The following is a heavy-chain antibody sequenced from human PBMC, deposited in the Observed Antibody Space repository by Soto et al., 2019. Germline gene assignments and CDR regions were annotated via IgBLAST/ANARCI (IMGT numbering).Heavy chain of an antibody. Sequence: GSLRLSCAASGFTFSNYAMTWARQAPGKGLEWVSSISGNGDRTYYADSVKGRFTISRDNFKSTLYLQMNSLRADDSAVYYCANWVEGTMVYFDYWGLGTLVTVSS. J-gene: IGHJ4*02. V-gene: IGHV3-23*01. CDR3: ANWVEGTMVYFDY. CDR1: GFTFSNYA. D-gene: IGHD2-8*01. CDR2: ISGNGDRT.